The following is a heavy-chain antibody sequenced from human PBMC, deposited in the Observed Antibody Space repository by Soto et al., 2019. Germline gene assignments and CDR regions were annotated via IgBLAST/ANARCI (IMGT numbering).Heavy chain of an antibody. J-gene: IGHJ6*02. D-gene: IGHD2-8*01. CDR3: TKSRRGILMVYGFGGMDV. Sequence: LRLSCAASGFTISSHAMSWVRQAPGKGLERVASISGTGDGTYYGDSVKGRFTISRDSSSSTLYLEMNNLRGEDTAVYFCTKSRRGILMVYGFGGMDVWGQGTTVTVSS. V-gene: IGHV3-23*01. CDR2: ISGTGDGT. CDR1: GFTISSHA.